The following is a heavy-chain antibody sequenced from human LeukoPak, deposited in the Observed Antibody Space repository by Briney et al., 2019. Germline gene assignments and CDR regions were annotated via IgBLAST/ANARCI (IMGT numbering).Heavy chain of an antibody. Sequence: GGSLRLSCAASGFTFSSYAMHWVRQAPGKGLEWVAVISYDGSNKYYADSVKGRFTISRDNSKNTLYLQMNNLRAEDTAVYYCARDFNYYDSSGYHTNFDYWGQGTLVTVSS. D-gene: IGHD3-22*01. CDR2: ISYDGSNK. V-gene: IGHV3-30-3*01. CDR3: ARDFNYYDSSGYHTNFDY. CDR1: GFTFSSYA. J-gene: IGHJ4*02.